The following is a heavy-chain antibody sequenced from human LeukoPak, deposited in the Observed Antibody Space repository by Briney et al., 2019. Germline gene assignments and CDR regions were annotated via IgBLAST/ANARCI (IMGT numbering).Heavy chain of an antibody. D-gene: IGHD3-3*01. V-gene: IGHV3-48*01. CDR1: GFTFNRYS. Sequence: GGSLRLSCAASGFTFNRYSMNWVRQASGKGLEWISYISSSGTSIYYADSVQGRFIISRDNARNSLYLQMNSLRAEDTAVYYCARVGYSDFWSGYYWDYWGQGTLATVSS. CDR2: ISSSGTSI. J-gene: IGHJ4*02. CDR3: ARVGYSDFWSGYYWDY.